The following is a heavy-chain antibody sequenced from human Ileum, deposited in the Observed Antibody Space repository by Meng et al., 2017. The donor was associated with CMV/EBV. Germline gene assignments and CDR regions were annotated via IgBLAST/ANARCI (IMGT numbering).Heavy chain of an antibody. CDR2: IIPIFGTA. J-gene: IGHJ6*02. CDR3: ARAVITMVRGVIIPYYYYGMDV. D-gene: IGHD3-10*01. Sequence: SVKVSCKASGGTFSSYAISWVRQAPGQGLEWMGGIIPIFGTANYAQKFKGRVTITTDESTSTAYMELSSLRSEDTAVYYCARAVITMVRGVIIPYYYYGMDVWGQGTTVTVSS. V-gene: IGHV1-69*05. CDR1: GGTFSSYA.